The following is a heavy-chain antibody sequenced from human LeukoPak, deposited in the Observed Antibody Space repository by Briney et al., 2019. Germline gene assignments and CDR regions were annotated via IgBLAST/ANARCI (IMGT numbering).Heavy chain of an antibody. D-gene: IGHD3-10*01. Sequence: GASVKVSCKASGYTFTSYDINWVRQATGQGLEWMGWMNPNSGNTGYAQKFQGRVTMTRNTSISTAYMELSSLTSEDTAVYYCARGIWSARTVDYYLDYWGQGTLVTVSS. CDR3: ARGIWSARTVDYYLDY. V-gene: IGHV1-8*01. CDR2: MNPNSGNT. J-gene: IGHJ4*02. CDR1: GYTFTSYD.